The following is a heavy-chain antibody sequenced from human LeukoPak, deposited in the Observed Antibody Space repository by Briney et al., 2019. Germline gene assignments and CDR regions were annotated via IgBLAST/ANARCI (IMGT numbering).Heavy chain of an antibody. Sequence: TSETLSLTCTVSGGSISSSSYYWGWVRQPPGKGLEWIGSIYYSGSTYYNPSLKSRVTISVDTSKNQFSLKLSSVTAADTAVYYCARESPLGIKISWSAFDIWGQGTMVTVSS. J-gene: IGHJ3*02. D-gene: IGHD7-27*01. CDR2: IYYSGST. V-gene: IGHV4-39*07. CDR3: ARESPLGIKISWSAFDI. CDR1: GGSISSSSYY.